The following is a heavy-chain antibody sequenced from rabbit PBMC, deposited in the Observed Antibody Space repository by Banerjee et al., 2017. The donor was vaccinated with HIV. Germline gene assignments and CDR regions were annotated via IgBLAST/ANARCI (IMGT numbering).Heavy chain of an antibody. J-gene: IGHJ4*01. Sequence: QSLEESGGDLVKPGASLTLTCTGSGFSFSSGYDMCWVRQAPGKGLEWIGYIESDSGSTYYASWAKGRFTISKTSSTTVTLQMTSLTVADTATYFCVRDMSFNDYGASNLWGQGTLVTVS. D-gene: IGHD2-1*01. CDR1: GFSFSSGYD. V-gene: IGHV1S40*01. CDR2: IESDSGST. CDR3: VRDMSFNDYGASNL.